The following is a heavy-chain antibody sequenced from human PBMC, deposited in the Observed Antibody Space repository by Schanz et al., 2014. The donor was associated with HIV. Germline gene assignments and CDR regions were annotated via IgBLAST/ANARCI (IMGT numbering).Heavy chain of an antibody. CDR2: IKQDESEK. D-gene: IGHD1-26*01. J-gene: IGHJ5*02. CDR1: GFSFSNLW. Sequence: EVRLVESGGGLVQSGGEVRVEGEASGFSFSNLWLTWVCQAPGKRLEWVANIKQDESEKYYADSVKGRFTISRDNAKNSLYLQMNSLRAEDTAVYYCVLPSAKIVGGLGPPSFHPSVQGTLVTVSS. V-gene: IGHV3-7*01. CDR3: VLPSAKIVGGLGPPSFHP.